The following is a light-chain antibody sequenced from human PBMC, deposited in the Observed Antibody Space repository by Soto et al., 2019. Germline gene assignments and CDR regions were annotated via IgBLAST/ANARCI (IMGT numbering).Light chain of an antibody. V-gene: IGKV1-9*01. CDR1: QGISSY. Sequence: IQLTQSPSSLSASVGDRVTITCRASQGISSYLAWYQQKPGEAPKLLIYAASTLQSGVPSRFSGSGSGTDFTLTISSLQPEDFATYYCQQFNSSPVTFGQGTKLEIK. J-gene: IGKJ2*01. CDR3: QQFNSSPVT. CDR2: AAS.